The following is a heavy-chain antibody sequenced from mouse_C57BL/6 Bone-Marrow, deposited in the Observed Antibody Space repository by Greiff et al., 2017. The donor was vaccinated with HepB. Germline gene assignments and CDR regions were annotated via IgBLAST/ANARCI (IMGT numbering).Heavy chain of an antibody. CDR1: GFSLSTSGMG. Sequence: QVTLKVSGPGILQSSQTLSLTCSFSGFSLSTSGMGVSWIRQPSGKGLEWLAHIYWDDDKRYNPSLKSRLTISKDTSRNQVFLKVTSVDTADTATYYCARREAYYSNYGWYFDVWGTGTTVTVSS. V-gene: IGHV8-12*01. D-gene: IGHD2-5*01. CDR3: ARREAYYSNYGWYFDV. J-gene: IGHJ1*03. CDR2: IYWDDDK.